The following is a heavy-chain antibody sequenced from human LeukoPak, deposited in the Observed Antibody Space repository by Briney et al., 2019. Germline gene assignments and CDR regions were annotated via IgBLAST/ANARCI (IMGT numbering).Heavy chain of an antibody. CDR1: GYTFTSYY. J-gene: IGHJ4*02. D-gene: IGHD2-2*01. Sequence: ASVKVSCKASGYTFTSYYMHWVRQAPGQGLEWMGIINPSGGSTSYAQKFQGRVTMTRDMSTSTVYMEPSSLRSEDTAVYYCAREGMIPLGYCSSTSCYGVDYWGQGTLVTVSS. V-gene: IGHV1-46*01. CDR3: AREGMIPLGYCSSTSCYGVDY. CDR2: INPSGGST.